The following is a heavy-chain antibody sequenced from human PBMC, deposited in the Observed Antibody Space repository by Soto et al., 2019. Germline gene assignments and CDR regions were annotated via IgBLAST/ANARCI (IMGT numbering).Heavy chain of an antibody. V-gene: IGHV1-18*04. CDR2: MSAYNGNA. D-gene: IGHD3-10*01. Sequence: ASVKVSCKASGYTFTTNGLRALQQAPGEGIEWLGWMSAYNGNADYTQKFQGRRARSTDTGTTTASMELRSLRSDETAPYYCVRVPAVRGLIGNEWFDPWGKGTLVTVSS. CDR3: VRVPAVRGLIGNEWFDP. J-gene: IGHJ5*02. CDR1: GYTFTTNG.